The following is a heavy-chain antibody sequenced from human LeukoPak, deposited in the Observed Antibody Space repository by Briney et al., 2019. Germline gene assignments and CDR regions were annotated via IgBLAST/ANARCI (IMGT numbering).Heavy chain of an antibody. J-gene: IGHJ6*03. V-gene: IGHV3-23*01. CDR2: ISGSGGST. Sequence: SGGSLRLSCAASGFTFSSYAMSWVRQAPGKGLEWVSAISGSGGSTYYADSVKGRFTISRDNSKNTLYLQMNSLRAEDTAVYYCAKGGITGTTLEEYYYYYMDVWGRGTTVTVSS. D-gene: IGHD1-7*01. CDR1: GFTFSSYA. CDR3: AKGGITGTTLEEYYYYYMDV.